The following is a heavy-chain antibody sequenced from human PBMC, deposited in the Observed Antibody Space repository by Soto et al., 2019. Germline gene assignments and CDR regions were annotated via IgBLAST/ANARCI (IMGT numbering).Heavy chain of an antibody. Sequence: ASVKVSCKASGGTFSSYAISWVRQAPGQGLEWMGGIIPIFGTANYAQKFQGRVTITADESTSTAYMELSSLRSEDTAVYYCATSQYCSSTTCYLAYWGQGTLVTASS. V-gene: IGHV1-69*13. CDR1: GGTFSSYA. D-gene: IGHD2-2*01. J-gene: IGHJ4*02. CDR3: ATSQYCSSTTCYLAY. CDR2: IIPIFGTA.